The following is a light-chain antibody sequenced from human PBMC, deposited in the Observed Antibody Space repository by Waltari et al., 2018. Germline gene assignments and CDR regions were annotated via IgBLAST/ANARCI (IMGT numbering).Light chain of an antibody. CDR3: AAWDDSLNGHWV. CDR1: ASNIGTNL. V-gene: IGLV1-44*01. CDR2: RSD. J-gene: IGLJ3*02. Sequence: QSVLTQPPSASGTPGQRVTIPCSGRASNIGTNLVNWYQQLPGKAPKLIIYRSDQRPSGVPDRFSGSKSGTSGSLAISGLQSEDEADYYCAAWDDSLNGHWVFGGGTKVTVL.